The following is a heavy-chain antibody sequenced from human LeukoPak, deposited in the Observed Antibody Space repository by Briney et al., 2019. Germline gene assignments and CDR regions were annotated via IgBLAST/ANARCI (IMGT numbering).Heavy chain of an antibody. CDR2: IIPIFGTA. CDR1: GGTFSSYA. Sequence: SVKVSCKASGGTFSSYAISWVRQAPGQGLEWMGGIIPIFGTANYAQKFQGRVTITADESTSTAYMELSSLRSEDTAVYYCARGIRLSSTIQLLDYWGQGTLVTVSS. V-gene: IGHV1-69*01. J-gene: IGHJ4*02. D-gene: IGHD2-2*01. CDR3: ARGIRLSSTIQLLDY.